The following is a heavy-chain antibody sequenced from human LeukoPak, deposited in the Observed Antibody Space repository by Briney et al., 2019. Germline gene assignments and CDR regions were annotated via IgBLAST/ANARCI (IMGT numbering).Heavy chain of an antibody. CDR2: IYYSGTT. V-gene: IGHV4-59*01. CDR1: GGSISGYY. Sequence: SETLSLTCTVSGGSISGYYWSWIRQPPGKGLEWVGYIYYSGTTSYNPSLRSRVTMSVDTSKNQFTLRLNSVTAADTAVYYCARMGAIAGALANPDHWGQGTLVTVSS. J-gene: IGHJ4*02. CDR3: ARMGAIAGALANPDH. D-gene: IGHD4/OR15-4a*01.